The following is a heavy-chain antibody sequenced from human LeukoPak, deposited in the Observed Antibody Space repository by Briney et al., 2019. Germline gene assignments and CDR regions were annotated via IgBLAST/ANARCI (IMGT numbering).Heavy chain of an antibody. CDR2: IVVGSGNT. CDR3: AAAAGDIVVVVAANGAFDY. CDR1: GFTFTSSA. V-gene: IGHV1-58*01. Sequence: GASVKVSCKASGFTFTSSAVQWVRQARGRRLEWIGWIVVGSGNTNYAQKFQERVTITRDMSTSTAYMELSSLRSEDTAVYYCAAAAGDIVVVVAANGAFDYWGQGTLVTVSS. J-gene: IGHJ4*02. D-gene: IGHD2-15*01.